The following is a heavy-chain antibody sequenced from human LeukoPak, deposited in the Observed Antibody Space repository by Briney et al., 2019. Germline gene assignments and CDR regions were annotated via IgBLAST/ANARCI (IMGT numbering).Heavy chain of an antibody. CDR1: GGSISSSSYY. CDR2: IYYSGST. D-gene: IGHD3-22*01. Sequence: SETLSLTCTVSGGSISSSSYYWGWIRQPPGKGLEWIGSIYYSGSTYYNPSLKSRVTISVDTSKNQFSLKLSSVTAADTAVYYCARGGDYYDSSGYFPPDYWGQGTLVTVSS. J-gene: IGHJ4*02. V-gene: IGHV4-39*07. CDR3: ARGGDYYDSSGYFPPDY.